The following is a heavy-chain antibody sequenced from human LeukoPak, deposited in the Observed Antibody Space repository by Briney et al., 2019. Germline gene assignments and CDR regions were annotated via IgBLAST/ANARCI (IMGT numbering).Heavy chain of an antibody. Sequence: PGGSLRLSCAASGFTFSSYSMNWVRQAPGKGLEWVSSISSSSSYIYYADSVKGRYTISSDNAKNSLYLQMNSLRAEDTAVYYCARDPAANYYYYYYYMDVWGKGTTVTVSS. CDR2: ISSSSSYI. V-gene: IGHV3-21*01. CDR3: ARDPAANYYYYYYYMDV. CDR1: GFTFSSYS. J-gene: IGHJ6*03. D-gene: IGHD2-15*01.